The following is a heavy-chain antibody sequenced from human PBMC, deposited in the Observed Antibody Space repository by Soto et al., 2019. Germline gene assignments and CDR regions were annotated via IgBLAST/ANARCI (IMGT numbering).Heavy chain of an antibody. D-gene: IGHD2-15*01. Sequence: PSETLSLTCTVSGVSVSSGSYYWSWIRQPPGKGLEWIGYIYYSGSTNYNPSLKSRVTISVDTSKNQFSLKLSSVTAADTAVYYCARVRHCSGGSCYPPVRWFDPWGQGTLVTVSS. V-gene: IGHV4-61*01. CDR1: GVSVSSGSYY. CDR3: ARVRHCSGGSCYPPVRWFDP. J-gene: IGHJ5*02. CDR2: IYYSGST.